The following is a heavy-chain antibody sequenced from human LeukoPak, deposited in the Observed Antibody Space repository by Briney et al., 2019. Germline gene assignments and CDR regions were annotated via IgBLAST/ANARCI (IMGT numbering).Heavy chain of an antibody. CDR3: ARGRSERSFDY. CDR2: IYYSGST. J-gene: IGHJ4*02. CDR1: GGSISGYY. D-gene: IGHD1-1*01. V-gene: IGHV4-59*01. Sequence: ETVSLICTVSGGSISGYYWSWIRQPPGKGLEWIGNIYYSGSTNYNPSLKSRVTISVDTSKNQFSLKLSSVTAADTAIYYCARGRSERSFDYWGQGTLDTVSS.